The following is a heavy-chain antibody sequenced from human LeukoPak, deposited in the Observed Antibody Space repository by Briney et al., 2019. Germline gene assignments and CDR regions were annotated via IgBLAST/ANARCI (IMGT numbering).Heavy chain of an antibody. V-gene: IGHV3-23*01. J-gene: IGHJ5*02. Sequence: GGSLRLSCAASGFTFSTYGMSWVRQAPGKGLEWVSAISGSGGSTYYADSVKGRFTISRDNSKNTLYLQMNSLRAEDTAVYYCAKDLTVLWFDPWGQGTLVTVSS. CDR2: ISGSGGST. CDR3: AKDLTVLWFDP. CDR1: GFTFSTYG. D-gene: IGHD4/OR15-4a*01.